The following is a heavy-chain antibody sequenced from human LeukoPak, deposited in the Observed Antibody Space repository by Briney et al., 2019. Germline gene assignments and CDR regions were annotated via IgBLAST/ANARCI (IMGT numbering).Heavy chain of an antibody. CDR3: TRVPFRYDYYHYGMDV. J-gene: IGHJ6*02. CDR1: GFTFGDYA. D-gene: IGHD3-16*01. CDR2: IRSKAYGGTT. V-gene: IGHV3-49*04. Sequence: PGRSLRLSCTASGFTFGDYAMSWVRQAPGKGLEWVGFIRSKAYGGTTEYAASVKGRFTISRDDSKSIAYLQMNSLKTEDTAVYYCTRVPFRYDYYHYGMDVWGQGTTVTVSS.